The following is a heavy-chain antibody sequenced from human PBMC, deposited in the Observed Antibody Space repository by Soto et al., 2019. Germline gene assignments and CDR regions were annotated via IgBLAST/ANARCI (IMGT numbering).Heavy chain of an antibody. J-gene: IGHJ4*02. Sequence: ASVKVSCKASGGTFSSYAISWVRQAPGQGLEWMGGIIPIFGTANYAQKFQGRVTITADESTSTAYMELSSLRSEDTAVYYCARGRPRPYSSSLPNWGQGTLVTVSS. CDR1: GGTFSSYA. V-gene: IGHV1-69*13. D-gene: IGHD6-13*01. CDR3: ARGRPRPYSSSLPN. CDR2: IIPIFGTA.